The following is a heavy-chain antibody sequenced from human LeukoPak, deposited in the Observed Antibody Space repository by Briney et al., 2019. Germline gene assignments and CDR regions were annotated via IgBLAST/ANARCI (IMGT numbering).Heavy chain of an antibody. CDR1: GGSISSGGYS. Sequence: SETLSLTCAVSGGSISSGGYSWSWLRQPPGKGLEWIGYIYHSGSTYYNPSLKSRVTISVDRSKNQFSLKLSSVTAADTAVYYCARGAPMDSSGYYYDWFDPWGQGTLVTVSS. CDR3: ARGAPMDSSGYYYDWFDP. CDR2: IYHSGST. D-gene: IGHD3-22*01. V-gene: IGHV4-30-2*01. J-gene: IGHJ5*02.